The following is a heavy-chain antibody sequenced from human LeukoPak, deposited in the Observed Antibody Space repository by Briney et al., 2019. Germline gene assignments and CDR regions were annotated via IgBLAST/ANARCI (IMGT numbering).Heavy chain of an antibody. CDR2: ISAYNGNT. J-gene: IGHJ6*02. CDR3: ARDVVAISYYYYGMDV. CDR1: GYTFTSYG. D-gene: IGHD2-21*01. Sequence: ASVKVSCKASGYTFTSYGISWVRQAPGQGLEWMGWISAYNGNTTYAQKLQGRVTMTTDTSTSTAYMELRSLRSDDTAVYYCARDVVAISYYYYGMDVWGQGTTVTVSS. V-gene: IGHV1-18*01.